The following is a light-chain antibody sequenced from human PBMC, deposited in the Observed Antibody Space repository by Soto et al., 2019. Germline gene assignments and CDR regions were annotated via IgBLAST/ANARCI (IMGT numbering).Light chain of an antibody. CDR3: QQQFSPPGS. CDR1: QTIYDY. J-gene: IGKJ4*01. CDR2: GAS. V-gene: IGKV1-39*01. Sequence: ITITQSPSSLSTSVFDRITITCRGSQTIYDYVTSLQRRPVKAPKVLIYGASTLQSGVPALFCGSGAGTEFTLTITNFLPEDFATDYCQQQFSPPGSFGGGTKV.